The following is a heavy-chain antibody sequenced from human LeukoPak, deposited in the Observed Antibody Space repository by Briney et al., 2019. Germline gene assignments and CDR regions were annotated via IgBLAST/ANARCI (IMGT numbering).Heavy chain of an antibody. CDR2: ISGSGGST. CDR3: ANSPTVATILFDY. J-gene: IGHJ4*02. V-gene: IGHV3-23*01. Sequence: GGSLRLSCAASGFTFSSYAMSWVRQAPGKGLEWVSVISGSGGSTYYADSVKGRFTISRDNSRNTLYLQMNSLRVEDTAVYYCANSPTVATILFDYWGQGTLVTVSS. D-gene: IGHD5-24*01. CDR1: GFTFSSYA.